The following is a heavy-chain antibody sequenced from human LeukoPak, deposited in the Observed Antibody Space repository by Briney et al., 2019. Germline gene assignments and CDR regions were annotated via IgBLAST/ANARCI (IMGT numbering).Heavy chain of an antibody. J-gene: IGHJ3*02. CDR3: ARDYNFDSSPYDDGLDI. Sequence: SVKVSCKHSGESFSSHGISWVRQAPGQGLEWMGGIIPVFHTAKYAQNFQDRLTITTDESTDTVYMELSSLRSEDTAVYYCARDYNFDSSPYDDGLDIWGQGTMVTVSS. CDR1: GESFSSHG. CDR2: IIPVFHTA. D-gene: IGHD3-22*01. V-gene: IGHV1-69*05.